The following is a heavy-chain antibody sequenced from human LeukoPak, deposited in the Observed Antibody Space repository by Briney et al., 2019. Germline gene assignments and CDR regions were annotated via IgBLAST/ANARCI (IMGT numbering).Heavy chain of an antibody. CDR1: GGSINSNSHH. V-gene: IGHV4-39*01. CDR2: IYYSGTT. D-gene: IGHD3-9*01. J-gene: IGHJ4*02. Sequence: SETLSLTCSVSGGSINSNSHHWDWIRQAPGKGLEWIGNIYYSGTTSYNPSLKSRVAISVDTSRNQFSLRLSSVTAADTAVYYCARRGDILTDYAFDYWGQGTLVTVSS. CDR3: ARRGDILTDYAFDY.